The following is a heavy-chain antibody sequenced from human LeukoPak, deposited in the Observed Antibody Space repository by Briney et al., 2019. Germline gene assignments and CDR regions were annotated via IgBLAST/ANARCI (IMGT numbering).Heavy chain of an antibody. CDR3: AKSPFFCGGNC. D-gene: IGHD2-21*01. CDR2: MNPNTGST. V-gene: IGHV1-8*02. Sequence: ASVKVSCKASGYTFTGYYMHWVRQATGQGLEWMGWMNPNTGSTGYAQKFQGRVTLTRNTSTTTAYMDLSSLRSEDTAVYYCAKSPFFCGGNCWGQGTLVTVSS. CDR1: GYTFTGYY. J-gene: IGHJ4*02.